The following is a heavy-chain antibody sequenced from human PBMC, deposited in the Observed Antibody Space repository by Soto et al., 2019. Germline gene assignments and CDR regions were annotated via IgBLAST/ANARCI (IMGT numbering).Heavy chain of an antibody. CDR1: GLTFRNAW. Sequence: GGSLRLSCAVSGLTFRNAWMSWVRQAPGKGLEWVGRIKSKTDGGTTDYAAPVKGRFTISRDDSKNTLYLQMNSLKTEDTAVYYCTTDFTMHNAFDIWGQGTMVTVSS. V-gene: IGHV3-15*01. J-gene: IGHJ3*02. D-gene: IGHD2-2*01. CDR2: IKSKTDGGTT. CDR3: TTDFTMHNAFDI.